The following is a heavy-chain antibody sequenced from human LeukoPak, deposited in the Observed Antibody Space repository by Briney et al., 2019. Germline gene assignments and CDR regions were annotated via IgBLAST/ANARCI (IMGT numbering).Heavy chain of an antibody. Sequence: ASVRVSCRTSGYTFSNFGINWVRQAPGQGLEWMGWISGNNDNPNYGQKFQGRFTVTTDSSTSTAYMELRNLRFDDTAVYYCARDGTSTDDYWGQGTLVTVSS. J-gene: IGHJ4*02. CDR3: ARDGTSTDDY. CDR2: ISGNNDNP. CDR1: GYTFSNFG. V-gene: IGHV1-18*01. D-gene: IGHD2-2*01.